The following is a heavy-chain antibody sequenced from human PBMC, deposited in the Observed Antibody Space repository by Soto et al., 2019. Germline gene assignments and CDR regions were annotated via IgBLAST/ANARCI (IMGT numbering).Heavy chain of an antibody. CDR3: ARLTIFGVVDY. CDR1: GGSISSSIYY. CDR2: IHYSGST. Sequence: PSETLSLTCTVSGGSISSSIYYWGWIRQPPGKGLEWIGSIHYSGSTYYNPSLKSRVTISVDTSKNQFSLKLSSVTAADTAVYYCARLTIFGVVDYWGQGTLVTVSS. J-gene: IGHJ4*02. V-gene: IGHV4-39*01. D-gene: IGHD3-3*01.